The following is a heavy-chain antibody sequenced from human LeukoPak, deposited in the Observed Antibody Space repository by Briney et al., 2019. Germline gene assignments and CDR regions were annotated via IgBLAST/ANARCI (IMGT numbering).Heavy chain of an antibody. CDR1: GFSLRTSGVG. V-gene: IGHV2-5*01. D-gene: IGHD1-26*01. J-gene: IGHJ4*02. CDR3: AHRREGLRN. Sequence: SGPTLVNPTQTLTLTCTFSGFSLRTSGVGVGWIRQPPGKALEWLAIIYWNDDKRYGPSLKSRLTITKDTSKNQVVLTMTNMDPVDTATYYCAHRREGLRNWGQGTLVTVSS. CDR2: IYWNDDK.